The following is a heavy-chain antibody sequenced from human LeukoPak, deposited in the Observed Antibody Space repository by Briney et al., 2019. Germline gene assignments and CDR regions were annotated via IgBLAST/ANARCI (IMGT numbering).Heavy chain of an antibody. CDR3: AKDPGDSVRGYCMDV. V-gene: IGHV3-30*02. J-gene: IGHJ6*03. D-gene: IGHD1-26*01. Sequence: PGGSLRLSCAASGFTFSSYGMHWVRQTPGKGLEWVSFIYNDGRKQYYADSLKGRFTISRDNSKNMLYLQVNNVTADDTAVYYCAKDPGDSVRGYCMDVWGKGTTVIVSS. CDR1: GFTFSSYG. CDR2: IYNDGRKQ.